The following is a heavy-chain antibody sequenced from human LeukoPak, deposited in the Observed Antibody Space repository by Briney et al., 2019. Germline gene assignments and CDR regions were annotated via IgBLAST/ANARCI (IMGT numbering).Heavy chain of an antibody. D-gene: IGHD6-13*01. CDR1: GFTFSSYM. Sequence: GGSLRLSCAASGFTFSSYMMNWVRQSPGKGLMWVSRISGDGSITGYADSVRGRFTISRDNAKNTLFLQMNSPRLEDTAVYYCAREEAAAADYWGQGTLVTVSS. CDR3: AREEAAAADY. CDR2: ISGDGSIT. J-gene: IGHJ4*02. V-gene: IGHV3-74*01.